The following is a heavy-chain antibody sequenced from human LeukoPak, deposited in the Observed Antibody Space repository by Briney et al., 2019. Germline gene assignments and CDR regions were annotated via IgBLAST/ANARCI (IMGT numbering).Heavy chain of an antibody. CDR2: IYTSGST. V-gene: IGHV4-4*09. J-gene: IGHJ4*02. Sequence: SETLSLTCTVSGGSINSYYWSWIRQPPGKGLEWIGYIYTSGSTNYNPSLKSRVTISVDTSKNQFSLKLSSVTAADTAVYYCARGDGGYFDYWGQGTLVTVSS. D-gene: IGHD3-16*01. CDR3: ARGDGGYFDY. CDR1: GGSINSYY.